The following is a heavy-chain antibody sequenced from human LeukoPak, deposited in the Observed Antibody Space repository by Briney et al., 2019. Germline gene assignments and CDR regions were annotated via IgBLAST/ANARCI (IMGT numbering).Heavy chain of an antibody. V-gene: IGHV1-18*01. Sequence: ASVKVSCKASGYTFTSYGISWVRQAPGQGLEWMGWISAYNGNTNYAQKFQGRVTITADKSTSTAYMELSSLRSEDTAVYYCARIGGTAYCGGDCYENWFDPWGQGTLVTVSS. D-gene: IGHD2-21*01. CDR2: ISAYNGNT. CDR3: ARIGGTAYCGGDCYENWFDP. J-gene: IGHJ5*02. CDR1: GYTFTSYG.